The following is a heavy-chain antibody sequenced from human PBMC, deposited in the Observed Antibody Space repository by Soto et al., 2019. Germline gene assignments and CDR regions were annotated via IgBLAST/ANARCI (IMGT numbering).Heavy chain of an antibody. CDR2: IIPIFGTA. CDR1: GGTFNNYA. V-gene: IGHV1-69*01. Sequence: QVQLVQSGAEVKRPGSSVKVSCWASGGTFNNYAIGWVRQAPGQGLEWMGAIIPIFGTANYARKFQGRLAITANESTHTAYMELSSLRSEDTAVYYCARGNLFGVPIRGFDYWGQGTLVTVSS. CDR3: ARGNLFGVPIRGFDY. J-gene: IGHJ4*02. D-gene: IGHD3-3*01.